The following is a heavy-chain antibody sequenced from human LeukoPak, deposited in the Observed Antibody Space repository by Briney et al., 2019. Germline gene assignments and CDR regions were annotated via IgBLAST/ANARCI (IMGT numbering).Heavy chain of an antibody. J-gene: IGHJ4*02. CDR1: GFTFSSYA. V-gene: IGHV3-23*01. CDR2: ISGSGGST. CDR3: AKSAPYCGGDCYSMEVDY. D-gene: IGHD2-21*02. Sequence: GGFLRLSCAASGFTFSSYAMSWVRQAPGKGLEWVSAISGSGGSTYYADSVKGRFTISRDNSKNTLYLQMNSLRAEDTAVYYCAKSAPYCGGDCYSMEVDYWGQGTLVTVSS.